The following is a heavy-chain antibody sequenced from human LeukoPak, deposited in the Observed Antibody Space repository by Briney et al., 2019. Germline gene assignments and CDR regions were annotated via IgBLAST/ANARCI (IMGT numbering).Heavy chain of an antibody. CDR2: ISAYNGNT. D-gene: IGHD6-13*01. Sequence: ASVKVSSKASGYTFTSYGISWARQAPGQGLEWMGWISAYNGNTNHAQKLQGRVTMTTDTSTSTAYMELRSLRSDDTAVYYCARDLAYSSSWYPFDYWGQGTLVTVSS. CDR1: GYTFTSYG. CDR3: ARDLAYSSSWYPFDY. V-gene: IGHV1-18*01. J-gene: IGHJ4*02.